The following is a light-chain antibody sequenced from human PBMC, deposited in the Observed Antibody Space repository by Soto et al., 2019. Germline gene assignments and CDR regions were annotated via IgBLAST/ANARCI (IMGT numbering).Light chain of an antibody. J-gene: IGLJ3*02. Sequence: QLVLTQSSSASASLGSSVKLTCTLSSCHSSYIIAWHQQQPGKAPRYLMKLEGSGSYNKGSGVPDRFSGSSSGADRYLTISNLQFEDEADYYCETWDSNTHTVFGGGTKLTVL. CDR3: ETWDSNTHTV. V-gene: IGLV4-60*02. CDR1: SCHSSYI. CDR2: LEGSGSY.